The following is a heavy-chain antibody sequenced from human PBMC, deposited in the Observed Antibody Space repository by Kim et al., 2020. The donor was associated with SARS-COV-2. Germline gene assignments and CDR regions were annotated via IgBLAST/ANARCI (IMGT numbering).Heavy chain of an antibody. Sequence: GGSLRLSCAASGFTFSSYSMNWVRQAPGKGLEWVSYISSSSSTIYYADSVKGRFTISRDNAKNSLYLQMNSLRDEDTAVYYCARDLDKTYYYGSGSLRGSFDYWGQGTLVTVSS. D-gene: IGHD3-10*01. CDR3: ARDLDKTYYYGSGSLRGSFDY. CDR2: ISSSSSTI. V-gene: IGHV3-48*02. J-gene: IGHJ4*02. CDR1: GFTFSSYS.